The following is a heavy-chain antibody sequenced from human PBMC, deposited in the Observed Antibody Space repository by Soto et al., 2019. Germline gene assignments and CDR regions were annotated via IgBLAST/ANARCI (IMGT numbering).Heavy chain of an antibody. Sequence: GASVKVSCTASGYTFTSYGISWVRQAPGQGLEWMGWISAYNGNTNYAQKLQGRVTMTTDTSTSTAYMELRSLRSDDTAVYYCARVSVLQYFDWSPRRSPDYYYGMDVWGQGTTVTVSS. D-gene: IGHD3-9*01. CDR1: GYTFTSYG. CDR3: ARVSVLQYFDWSPRRSPDYYYGMDV. V-gene: IGHV1-18*04. J-gene: IGHJ6*02. CDR2: ISAYNGNT.